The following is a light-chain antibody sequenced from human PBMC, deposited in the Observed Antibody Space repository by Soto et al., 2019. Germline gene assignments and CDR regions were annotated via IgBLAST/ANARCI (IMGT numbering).Light chain of an antibody. CDR1: QSISTY. Sequence: DIQMTRSPSSLYASLGDRVTITCRASQSISTYLHWYQQKPGRAPELLIYSASSLRSGVPSRFSGSGSGTDFTLTISSLKPEDFATYYCQQSYSTPRTFGQGTKVDIK. CDR3: QQSYSTPRT. V-gene: IGKV1-39*01. CDR2: SAS. J-gene: IGKJ1*01.